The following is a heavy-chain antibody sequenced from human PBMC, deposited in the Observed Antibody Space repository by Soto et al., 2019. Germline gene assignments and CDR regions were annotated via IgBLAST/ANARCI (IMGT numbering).Heavy chain of an antibody. V-gene: IGHV5-10-1*01. CDR1: GYSFTSYW. J-gene: IGHJ6*02. Sequence: PGESLKISCKGSGYSFTSYWISWVRQMSGKGLEWMGRIDPSDSHTNYSPSFQGHVTISADKSISTAYLQWSSLKASDTAMYYCAILYRSSSAGMDVWGQGTTVTVSS. CDR2: IDPSDSHT. CDR3: AILYRSSSAGMDV. D-gene: IGHD6-6*01.